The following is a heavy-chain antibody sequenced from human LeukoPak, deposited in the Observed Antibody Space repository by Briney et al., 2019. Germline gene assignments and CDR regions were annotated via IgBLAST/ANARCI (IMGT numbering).Heavy chain of an antibody. J-gene: IGHJ3*02. CDR3: ARDHCSSTSCLEDDAFDI. D-gene: IGHD2-2*01. CDR2: IYTSGGT. Sequence: SQTLSLTCTVSGGSISSGSYYWSWIRQPAGKGLEWIGRIYTSGGTNYNPSLKSRVTISVDTSKNQFSLKLSSVTAADTAVYYCARDHCSSTSCLEDDAFDIWGQGTMVTVSS. V-gene: IGHV4-61*02. CDR1: GGSISSGSYY.